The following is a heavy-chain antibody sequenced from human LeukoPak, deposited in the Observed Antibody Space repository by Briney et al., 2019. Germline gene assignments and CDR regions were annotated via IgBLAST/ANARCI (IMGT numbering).Heavy chain of an antibody. D-gene: IGHD3-3*01. CDR1: GFTFGGYL. Sequence: GGSLRLSCTGSGFTFGGYLMSWVRQAPGKGLEWVGFIRSQEYGGTTESAASVKDRFIISRDDSKSVAYLQMDSLKTEDTAVYYCAKDSSHYDFWSGYSRYLVYWGQGTLVTVSS. CDR2: IRSQEYGGTT. J-gene: IGHJ4*02. CDR3: AKDSSHYDFWSGYSRYLVY. V-gene: IGHV3-49*02.